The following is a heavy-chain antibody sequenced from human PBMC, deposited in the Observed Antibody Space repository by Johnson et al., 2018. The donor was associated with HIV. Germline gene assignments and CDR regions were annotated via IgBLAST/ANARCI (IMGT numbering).Heavy chain of an antibody. J-gene: IGHJ3*02. CDR2: VSFDTINK. Sequence: QVQLVESGGGVVQPGRSLRVSCAASGFTFSRYAMHWVRQAPGKGPEWVAVVSFDTINKDYADSVKGRFTISRDNSKNTLYLQMNSLRAGDTALYYCTKEGSSSPWAFDIWGQGTMVTVSS. CDR1: GFTFSRYA. D-gene: IGHD2-15*01. V-gene: IGHV3-30*04. CDR3: TKEGSSSPWAFDI.